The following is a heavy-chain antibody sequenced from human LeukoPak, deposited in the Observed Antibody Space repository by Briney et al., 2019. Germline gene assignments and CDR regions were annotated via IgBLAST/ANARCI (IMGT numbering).Heavy chain of an antibody. CDR1: GYTFTCYY. Sequence: ASVKVSRKASGYTFTCYYMHWVRQAPGQGLEWMGWINPNSGGTNYAQKFQGRVTMTRDTSISTAYMELSRLRSDDTAVYYCARGDEQQLVLNDYWGQGTLVTVSS. D-gene: IGHD6-13*01. V-gene: IGHV1-2*02. CDR2: INPNSGGT. J-gene: IGHJ4*02. CDR3: ARGDEQQLVLNDY.